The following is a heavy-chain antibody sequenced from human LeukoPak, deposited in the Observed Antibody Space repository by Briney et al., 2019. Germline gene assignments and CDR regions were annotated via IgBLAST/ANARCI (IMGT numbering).Heavy chain of an antibody. V-gene: IGHV3-74*01. Sequence: QAGGSLRLSCAASGFTFSTYWMHWVRQAPGKGLVWVSRINSDGSITTYADSVKGRFTISRDDAKNTLYPQMNSLRAEDTAVYYCAGGISATGGGWGQGTMVTVSS. D-gene: IGHD6-13*01. CDR2: INSDGSIT. J-gene: IGHJ3*01. CDR1: GFTFSTYW. CDR3: AGGISATGGG.